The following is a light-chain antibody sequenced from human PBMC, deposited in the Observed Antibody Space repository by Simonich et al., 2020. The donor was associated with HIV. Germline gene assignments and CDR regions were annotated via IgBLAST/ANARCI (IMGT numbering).Light chain of an antibody. CDR2: WAS. J-gene: IGKJ1*01. Sequence: DIVMTQSPDSLAVSLGERATINCKSSQSVLYSSNNKDYLAWYQQKPGQPPNLLIYWASTRESGVPDLFSGSGSETDFTLTISSLQAEDVAVYYCQQYYITPHTFGQGTKVEIK. CDR1: QSVLYSSNNKDY. CDR3: QQYYITPHT. V-gene: IGKV4-1*01.